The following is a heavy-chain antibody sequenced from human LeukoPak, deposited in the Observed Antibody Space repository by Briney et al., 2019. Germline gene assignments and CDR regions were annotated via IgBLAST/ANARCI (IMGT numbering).Heavy chain of an antibody. CDR1: GFTFSSYW. D-gene: IGHD4-17*01. CDR2: ISSSSSTI. CDR3: ASCYGDYYYYGMDV. J-gene: IGHJ6*02. Sequence: PGGSLRLSCAASGFTFSSYWMHWVRQAPGKGLEWVSYISSSSSTIYYADSVKGRFTISRDNAKNSLYLQMNSLRAEDTAVYYCASCYGDYYYYGMDVWGQGTTVTVSS. V-gene: IGHV3-48*04.